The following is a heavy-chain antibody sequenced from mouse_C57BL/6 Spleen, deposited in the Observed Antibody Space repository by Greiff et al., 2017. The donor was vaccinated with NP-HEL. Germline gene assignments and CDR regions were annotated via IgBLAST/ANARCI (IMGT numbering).Heavy chain of an antibody. CDR2: INPNNGGT. J-gene: IGHJ4*01. Sequence: EVQLQQSGPELVKPGASVKISCKASGYTFTDYYMNWVKQSHGKSLEWIGDINPNNGGTSYNQKFKGKATLPVDKSSSTAYMELRSLTSEDSAVYYCARHGSSFYAMDYWGQGTSVTVSS. D-gene: IGHD1-1*01. CDR1: GYTFTDYY. V-gene: IGHV1-26*01. CDR3: ARHGSSFYAMDY.